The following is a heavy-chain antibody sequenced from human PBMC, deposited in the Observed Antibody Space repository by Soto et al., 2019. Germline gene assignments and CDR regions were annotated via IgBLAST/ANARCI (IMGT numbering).Heavy chain of an antibody. CDR3: AKAGGSGSYSEYNY. D-gene: IGHD3-10*01. CDR2: TSGSGGST. J-gene: IGHJ4*02. CDR1: GFTFSSYA. V-gene: IGHV3-23*01. Sequence: EVQLLESGGGLVQPGGSLRLSCAASGFTFSSYAMSWVRQAPGKGLEWVSATSGSGGSTYYADSVKGRFTISRDNSKNTLYLQMNSLRAEDRAVYYCAKAGGSGSYSEYNYWGQGTLVTVSS.